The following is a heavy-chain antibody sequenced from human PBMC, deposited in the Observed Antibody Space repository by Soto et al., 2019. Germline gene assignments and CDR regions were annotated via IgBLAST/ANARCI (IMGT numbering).Heavy chain of an antibody. CDR1: GGSISNPSYY. V-gene: IGHV4-39*02. D-gene: IGHD6-13*01. J-gene: IGHJ4*02. Sequence: PSETLSLTCTVSGGSISNPSYYWGWVRQPPGKGLEWIGDIFYTGRTYYSPSLKSRVTISVDTSKEQFSLNLTSVTAADTAVYYCARDLGEQQLVLDYWGQGTLVTVSS. CDR2: IFYTGRT. CDR3: ARDLGEQQLVLDY.